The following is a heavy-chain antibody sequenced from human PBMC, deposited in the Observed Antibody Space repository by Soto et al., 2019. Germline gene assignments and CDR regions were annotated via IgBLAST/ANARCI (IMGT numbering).Heavy chain of an antibody. Sequence: EVQLLESGGGLVQPGGSLRLSCAASGFTFSSYAMSWVRQAPGKGLEWVSAISGSGGTTYYADSVKGRFTFSRDNSRNRLYLQMNSLRAEDTAVYYCAKTANGWFSAFDIWGQGTVVTVSS. V-gene: IGHV3-23*01. CDR2: ISGSGGTT. CDR1: GFTFSSYA. J-gene: IGHJ3*02. CDR3: AKTANGWFSAFDI. D-gene: IGHD6-19*01.